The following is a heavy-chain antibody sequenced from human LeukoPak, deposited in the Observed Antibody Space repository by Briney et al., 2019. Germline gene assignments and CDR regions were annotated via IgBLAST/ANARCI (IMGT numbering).Heavy chain of an antibody. J-gene: IGHJ6*03. D-gene: IGHD2-2*01. CDR2: IYSGGST. Sequence: GGSLRLSCAASGFTVSSNYMSWVRQAPGKGLEWVSIIYSGGSTFYADSVKGRFTISRDNSKNTLYLQMNSLRAEDTAVYYCAKADRDIVVVPDYYMDVWGKGTTVTVSS. CDR3: AKADRDIVVVPDYYMDV. V-gene: IGHV3-53*01. CDR1: GFTVSSNY.